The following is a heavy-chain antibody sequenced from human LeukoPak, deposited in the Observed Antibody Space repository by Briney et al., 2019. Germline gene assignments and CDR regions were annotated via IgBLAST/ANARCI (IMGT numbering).Heavy chain of an antibody. CDR3: ARQATVFDY. CDR2: IYHSGST. V-gene: IGHV4-38-2*01. Sequence: PSETLSLTCAVSGYSISSGYYWGWIRQPPGKGLEWIGSIYHSGSTYYNPSLKSRVTISVDTSKNQFSLKLSSVTAADTAVYYCARQATVFDYWGQGTLVTVSS. J-gene: IGHJ4*02. CDR1: GYSISSGYY.